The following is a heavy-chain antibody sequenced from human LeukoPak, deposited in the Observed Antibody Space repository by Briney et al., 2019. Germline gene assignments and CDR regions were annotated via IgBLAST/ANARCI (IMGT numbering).Heavy chain of an antibody. Sequence: GGSLRLSCAVSGITLSNYGMSWVRQAPGKGLEWVAGISGSGGSTNYADSVKGRFTISRDNSKNTLSLQMNSLRTEDTAVYYCARGALIRAYGLGELDYWGQGTLVTVSS. D-gene: IGHD3-16*01. CDR3: ARGALIRAYGLGELDY. V-gene: IGHV3-23*01. CDR1: GITLSNYG. J-gene: IGHJ4*02. CDR2: ISGSGGST.